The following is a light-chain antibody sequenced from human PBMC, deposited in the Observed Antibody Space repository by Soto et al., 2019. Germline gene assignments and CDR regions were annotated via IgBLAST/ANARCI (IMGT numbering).Light chain of an antibody. Sequence: DIQMTQSPSSVSASVGDRVTITCRASQAIDRWLAWYQQKPGEAPKLLIFTGSLLHSGVPPRFSGSGSGTDFTITISSLQPEDFATYYCQQTLSFPPTFGQGTKV. CDR2: TGS. CDR1: QAIDRW. CDR3: QQTLSFPPT. V-gene: IGKV1-12*01. J-gene: IGKJ1*01.